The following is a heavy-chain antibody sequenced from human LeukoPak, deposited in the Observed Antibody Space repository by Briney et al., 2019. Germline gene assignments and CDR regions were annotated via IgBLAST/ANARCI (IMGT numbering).Heavy chain of an antibody. CDR3: ASSGYYEGVAFDI. CDR1: GGSFSGYY. CDR2: INHSGST. Sequence: SETLALTCAVYGGSFSGYYWSWIRQPPGKGLEWIGEINHSGSTNYNPSLKSRVTISVDTSKNQFSLKLSSVTAADTAVYYCASSGYYEGVAFDIWGRGTMVTVSS. V-gene: IGHV4-34*01. D-gene: IGHD3-22*01. J-gene: IGHJ3*02.